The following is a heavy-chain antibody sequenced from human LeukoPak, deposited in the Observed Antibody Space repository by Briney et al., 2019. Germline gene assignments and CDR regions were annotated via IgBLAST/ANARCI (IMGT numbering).Heavy chain of an antibody. V-gene: IGHV3-23*01. D-gene: IGHD5-12*01. CDR1: GFTFSSYA. CDR3: AKEVGYVPHDAFDI. Sequence: GGSLRLSCAASGFTFSSYAMSWVRQARGKGLEWVSGISGRGFNTYYADSVKGRFTISRDKSKNTLYLQMNSLRAEDTAAYYCAKEVGYVPHDAFDIWGRGTMVTVSS. J-gene: IGHJ3*02. CDR2: ISGRGFNT.